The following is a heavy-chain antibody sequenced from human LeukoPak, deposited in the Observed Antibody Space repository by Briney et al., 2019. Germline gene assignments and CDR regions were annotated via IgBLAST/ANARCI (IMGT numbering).Heavy chain of an antibody. CDR2: ISYDGSNK. CDR1: GFTFSSYG. V-gene: IGHV3-30*18. Sequence: GGSLRLSCAASGFTFSSYGMHWVRQAPGKGLEWVVVISYDGSNKYYADSVKGRFTISRDNSKNTLYLQMNSLRAEDTAVYYCAKTPRKDYYYGMDVWGKGTTVTVSS. CDR3: AKTPRKDYYYGMDV. J-gene: IGHJ6*04.